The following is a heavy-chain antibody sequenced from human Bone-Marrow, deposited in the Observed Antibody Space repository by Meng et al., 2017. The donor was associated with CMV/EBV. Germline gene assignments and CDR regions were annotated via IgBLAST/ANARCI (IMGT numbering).Heavy chain of an antibody. CDR3: TRDGNGRNWFDP. CDR1: GSSVSCISAA. CDR2: TYYRSKWYY. Sequence: SGSSVSCISAAWNWISPSPSRGLEWLGRTYYRSKWYYDYSGSMRSRITVNPDTSKNQFSLQLTSVTPEDTAVYYCTRDGNGRNWFDPWGQGTLVTVSS. D-gene: IGHD2-8*01. V-gene: IGHV6-1*01. J-gene: IGHJ5*02.